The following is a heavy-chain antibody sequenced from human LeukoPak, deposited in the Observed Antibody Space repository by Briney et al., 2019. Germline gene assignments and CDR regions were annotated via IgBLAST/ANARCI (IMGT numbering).Heavy chain of an antibody. CDR3: ARHSDSRGYSYVDY. V-gene: IGHV1-69*06. CDR1: GGTFSSYA. CDR2: IIPIFGTA. D-gene: IGHD5-18*01. Sequence: ASVKVSCKASGGTFSSYAISWVRQAPGQGLEWMGGIIPIFGTANYAQKFQGRVTITADKSTSTAYMELSSLRSEDTAVYYCARHSDSRGYSYVDYWGQGTLVTVSS. J-gene: IGHJ4*02.